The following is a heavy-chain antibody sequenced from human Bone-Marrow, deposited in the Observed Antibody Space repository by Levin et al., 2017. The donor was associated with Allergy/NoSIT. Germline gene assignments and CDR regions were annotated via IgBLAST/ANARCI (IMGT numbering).Heavy chain of an antibody. CDR3: ATFDYSYYGYYFDY. J-gene: IGHJ4*02. Sequence: GGSLRLSCAVSGFNFHAYGMTWVRQAPGKGLEWVSTLRGSDDTTYYRDSVTGRFIVSRDSSENILYLQMHRLRAEDTAVYYRATFDYSYYGYYFDYWGQGTLVTVSS. CDR2: LRGSDDTT. CDR1: GFNFHAYG. D-gene: IGHD4-11*01. V-gene: IGHV3-23*01.